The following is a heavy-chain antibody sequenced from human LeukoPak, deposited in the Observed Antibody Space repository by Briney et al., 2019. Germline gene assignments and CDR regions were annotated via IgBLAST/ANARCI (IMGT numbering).Heavy chain of an antibody. D-gene: IGHD6-13*01. CDR1: GGSINSYY. CDR3: ARGGSSSWRIGYYFDY. V-gene: IGHV4-59*01. J-gene: IGHJ4*02. CDR2: IYSSGST. Sequence: PSETLSLTCTVSGGSINSYYWNWIRQPPGQGLEWIGFIYSSGSTNYNPSLKSRVAISVDTSKNHFSLKLSSVTAADTAEYYCARGGSSSWRIGYYFDYWGQGTLVTVSS.